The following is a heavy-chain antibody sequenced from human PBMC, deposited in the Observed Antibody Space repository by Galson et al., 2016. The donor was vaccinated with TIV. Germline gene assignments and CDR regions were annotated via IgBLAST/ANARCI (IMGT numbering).Heavy chain of an antibody. CDR3: VREKDYGGCKFHF. CDR1: GFTFSSSW. J-gene: IGHJ4*02. CDR2: IKPDGSEE. Sequence: SLRLSCAASGFTFSSSWMSWVRQAPGKGLEWVANIKPDGSEEYYADSAKDRFTISRDNAKNSLSLQMKSLRAEDTAVYYCVREKDYGGCKFHFGGKGLLVTVSS. D-gene: IGHD4-23*01. V-gene: IGHV3-7*04.